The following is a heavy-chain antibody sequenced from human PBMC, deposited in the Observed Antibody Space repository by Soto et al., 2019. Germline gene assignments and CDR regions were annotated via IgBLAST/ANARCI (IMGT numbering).Heavy chain of an antibody. CDR1: GYTFTSYD. J-gene: IGHJ6*02. D-gene: IGHD5-18*01. V-gene: IGHV1-8*01. Sequence: ASVKVSCKASGYTFTSYDINWVRQATGQGLEWKGWMNPNSGNTGYAQKIQGRDNMNKNTSISTAYMELSSLRSEDTAVYYCARECGYSTYDYYYYGLDVWG. CDR2: MNPNSGNT. CDR3: ARECGYSTYDYYYYGLDV.